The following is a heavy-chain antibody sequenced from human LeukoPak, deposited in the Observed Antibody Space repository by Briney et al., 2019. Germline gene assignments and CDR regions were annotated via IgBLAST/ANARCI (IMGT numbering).Heavy chain of an antibody. CDR1: GFTFDDYA. CDR3: ARALVAGVTLNALDI. CDR2: IQYDGSTT. D-gene: IGHD2-15*01. V-gene: IGHV3-74*01. Sequence: GRSLRLSCAASGFTFDDYAMHWVRQAPGKGLEWVARIQYDGSTTNYADSVKGRFTISRDNAKKTLYVQMSSLRAEGTAVYYCARALVAGVTLNALDIWGQGTMVTVSS. J-gene: IGHJ3*02.